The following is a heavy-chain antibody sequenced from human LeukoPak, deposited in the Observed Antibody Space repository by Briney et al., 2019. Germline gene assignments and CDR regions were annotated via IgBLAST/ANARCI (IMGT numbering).Heavy chain of an antibody. CDR3: ARALTMVRGVNYYYYGMDV. CDR1: GGSINNYF. D-gene: IGHD3-10*01. V-gene: IGHV4-59*01. CDR2: IYYSGST. Sequence: SETLSLTCIVSGGSINNYFWSWIRQPPGKGLEWIGYIYYSGSTNYNPSLKSRVTISVDTSKNQFSLKLSSVTAADTAVYYCARALTMVRGVNYYYYGMDVWGQGTTVTVSS. J-gene: IGHJ6*02.